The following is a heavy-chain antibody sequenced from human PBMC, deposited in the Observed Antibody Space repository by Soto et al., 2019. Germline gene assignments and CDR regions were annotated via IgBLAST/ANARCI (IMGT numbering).Heavy chain of an antibody. CDR1: GFTFSRYA. CDR3: ARVHYYDSSAFYYVSFYYFGMDV. D-gene: IGHD3-22*01. CDR2: ISYDGRNK. Sequence: QVQLVESGGGVVQPGRSLRLSCAASGFTFSRYAMHWVRQAPGKGLEGVAVISYDGRNKYYADSVKGRFTIARDNSKNTLYLKVNSLRAEDTAVYYCARVHYYDSSAFYYVSFYYFGMDVWGQGTTVTVSS. J-gene: IGHJ6*02. V-gene: IGHV3-30*04.